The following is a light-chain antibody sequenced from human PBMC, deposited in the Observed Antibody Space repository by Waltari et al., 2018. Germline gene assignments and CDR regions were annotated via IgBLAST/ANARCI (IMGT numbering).Light chain of an antibody. CDR1: SSDVGSYNR. J-gene: IGLJ1*01. CDR3: SSYTSSSTWV. CDR2: EVS. Sequence: QSALTQPPSVSGSPGQSVTISCTGTSSDVGSYNRVSWYQQPPHTAPKLIIYEVSDRPSGVPDRFSGSKSANASFLTISRRQAEDEADYFWSSYTSSSTWVFGTGTKVTVL. V-gene: IGLV2-18*02.